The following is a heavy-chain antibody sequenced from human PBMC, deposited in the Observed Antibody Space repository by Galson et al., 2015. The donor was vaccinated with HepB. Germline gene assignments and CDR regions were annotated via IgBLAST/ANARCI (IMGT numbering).Heavy chain of an antibody. CDR2: ISGSGGST. J-gene: IGHJ6*03. CDR3: AKDLEDIVVVPAAMTDYYYYYMDV. CDR1: GFTFSSYA. V-gene: IGHV3-23*01. Sequence: SLRLSCAASGFTFSSYAMSWVRQAPGKGLEWVSAISGSGGSTYYADSVKGRFTISRDNSKNTLYLQMNSLRAEDTAVYYCAKDLEDIVVVPAAMTDYYYYYMDVWGKGTTVTVSS. D-gene: IGHD2-2*01.